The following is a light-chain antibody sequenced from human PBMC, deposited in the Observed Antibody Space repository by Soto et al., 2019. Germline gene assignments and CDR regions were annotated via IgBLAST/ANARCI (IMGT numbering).Light chain of an antibody. Sequence: EIVLTQSPGTLSLSPGERATLSCRASQSVSSSYLAWYQQKPGQAPRLLSYGASSRATGIPDRFSGSGSGTDFTLTISSLEPEDFAVYYCQQYDSSPWTFGQGTKVDIK. V-gene: IGKV3-20*01. CDR3: QQYDSSPWT. CDR2: GAS. CDR1: QSVSSSY. J-gene: IGKJ1*01.